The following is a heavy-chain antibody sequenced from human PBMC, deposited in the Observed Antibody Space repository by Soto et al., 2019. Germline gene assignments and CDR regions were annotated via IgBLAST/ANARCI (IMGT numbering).Heavy chain of an antibody. J-gene: IGHJ4*02. CDR2: ISAYNGNT. Sequence: QVQLVQSGAEVKKPGASVKVSCKASGYTFTSYGISWVRQAPGQGLEWMGWISAYNGNTNYAQKLQGRVTMTTDTDTRTAYMELRSLRSDDTAVYYCARIRARGYEIAGYYFDYWGQGTLVTVSS. CDR3: ARIRARGYEIAGYYFDY. V-gene: IGHV1-18*04. CDR1: GYTFTSYG. D-gene: IGHD1-1*01.